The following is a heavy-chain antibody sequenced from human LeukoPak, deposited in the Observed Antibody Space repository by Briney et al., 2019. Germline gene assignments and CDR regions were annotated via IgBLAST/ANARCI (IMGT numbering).Heavy chain of an antibody. D-gene: IGHD2-2*01. Sequence: GGSLRLSCAASGFTFSDYYMSWIRQAPGKGLEWVSYISSSGSTIYYADSVKGRFTISRDNAKNSLYLQMNSLRAEDTAVYYCARDSPDIVVVPAASFRFDPWGQGTLVTVSS. J-gene: IGHJ5*02. V-gene: IGHV3-11*04. CDR1: GFTFSDYY. CDR2: ISSSGSTI. CDR3: ARDSPDIVVVPAASFRFDP.